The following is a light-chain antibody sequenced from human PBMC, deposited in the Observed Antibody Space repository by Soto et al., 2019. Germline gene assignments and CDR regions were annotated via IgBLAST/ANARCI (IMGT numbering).Light chain of an antibody. CDR2: GNS. CDR1: SSNIGAGYD. Sequence: QSVLTQPPSVSGAPGQRVTISCTGSSSNIGAGYDVHWYQQLPGTAPKLLIYGNSNRPSGVPDGFSGSKSGTSASLAITGRQAADEADYYCQSYDSSLSGVVFGGGTKLTVL. J-gene: IGLJ2*01. CDR3: QSYDSSLSGVV. V-gene: IGLV1-40*01.